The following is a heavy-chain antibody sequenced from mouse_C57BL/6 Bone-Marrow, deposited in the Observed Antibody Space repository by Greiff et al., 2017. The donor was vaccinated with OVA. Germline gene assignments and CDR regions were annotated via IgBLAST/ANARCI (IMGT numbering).Heavy chain of an antibody. Sequence: QVQLQQPGAELVKPGASVKMSCTASGYTFTSYWITWVKQRPGQGLEWIGDLYPGSGSTTYNEKFKSKATLTVDTSSSTAYMQLSSLTSEDSAVYYCARSGGTFDYWGQGTTLTVSS. CDR3: ARSGGTFDY. CDR1: GYTFTSYW. V-gene: IGHV1-55*01. D-gene: IGHD3-1*01. J-gene: IGHJ2*01. CDR2: LYPGSGST.